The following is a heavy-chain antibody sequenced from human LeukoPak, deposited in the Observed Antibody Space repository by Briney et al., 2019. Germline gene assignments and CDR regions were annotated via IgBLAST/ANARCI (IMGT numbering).Heavy chain of an antibody. V-gene: IGHV3-64*01. D-gene: IGHD2-2*01. J-gene: IGHJ4*02. CDR1: GFSLSTYD. CDR3: ARGYCSSTSCTNDY. Sequence: GGSLRLSCVASGFSLSTYDMYWVRQAPGKGLEYVSAITSNGGTKYYANSVKGRFTISRDNSKNTLYLQMGSLRAEDMAVYYCARGYCSSTSCTNDYWGQGTLVTVSS. CDR2: ITSNGGTK.